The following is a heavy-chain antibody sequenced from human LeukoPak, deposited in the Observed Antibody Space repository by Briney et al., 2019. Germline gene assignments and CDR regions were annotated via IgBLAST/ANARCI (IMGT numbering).Heavy chain of an antibody. CDR2: ITSSSSSI. CDR3: ARDLAWGAY. D-gene: IGHD4/OR15-4a*01. Sequence: TGGSLRLSCAASGFTFSSYAMSWVRQAPGKGLEWVSSITSSSSSIYSADSVKGRLTIPRDNAKNSLYLEMNSLRDEDTAVYYCARDLAWGAYWGQGTLVTVSS. V-gene: IGHV3-21*01. CDR1: GFTFSSYA. J-gene: IGHJ4*02.